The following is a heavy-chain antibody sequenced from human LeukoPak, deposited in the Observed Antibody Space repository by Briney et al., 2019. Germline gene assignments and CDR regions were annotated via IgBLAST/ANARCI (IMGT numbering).Heavy chain of an antibody. J-gene: IGHJ5*02. CDR1: GYTLTELS. D-gene: IGHD1-26*01. CDR2: FDPEDGET. CDR3: ATEVGSNNWFDP. Sequence: ASVKVSCKVSGYTLTELSMHWVRQAPGKGLELMGGFDPEDGETIYGQKFQGRVTMTEDTSTDTAYMELSSLRSEDMAVYYCATEVGSNNWFDPWGQGTLVTVSS. V-gene: IGHV1-24*01.